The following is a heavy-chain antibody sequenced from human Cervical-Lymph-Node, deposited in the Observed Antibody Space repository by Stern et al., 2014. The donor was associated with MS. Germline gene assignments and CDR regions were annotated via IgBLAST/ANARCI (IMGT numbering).Heavy chain of an antibody. V-gene: IGHV4-59*01. J-gene: IGHJ4*02. Sequence: VQLLESGPGLVKPSETLSLTCAVSGDSISDYYWNWIRQPPGKGLEWIGYIYYGSTNYNPSLRSRATLSVDTSKNQFSLKLTSVTPADTAIYYCARWGTTVTFRTFDLWGQGILVTVSS. CDR3: ARWGTTVTFRTFDL. D-gene: IGHD4-17*01. CDR2: IYYGST. CDR1: GDSISDYY.